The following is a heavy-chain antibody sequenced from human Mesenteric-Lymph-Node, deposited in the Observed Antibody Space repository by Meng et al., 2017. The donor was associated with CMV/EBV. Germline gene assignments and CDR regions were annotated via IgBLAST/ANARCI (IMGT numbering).Heavy chain of an antibody. V-gene: IGHV1-18*04. CDR1: GYTFASYD. Sequence: SCKDSGYTFASYDISWVRQAPGQGLEWLGWSSAYGDDTAYARNLQGRVTLTTDISTNTAYMELRNLRHDDTAVYYCARNSSSRAIFDFWGQGTLVTVSS. CDR2: SSAYGDDT. CDR3: ARNSSSRAIFDF. J-gene: IGHJ4*02. D-gene: IGHD3-22*01.